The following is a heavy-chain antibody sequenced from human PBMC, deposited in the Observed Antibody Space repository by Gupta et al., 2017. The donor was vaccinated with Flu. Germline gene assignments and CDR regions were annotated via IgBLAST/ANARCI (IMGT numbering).Heavy chain of an antibody. CDR3: ARGWTTIYYWYFDL. J-gene: IGHJ2*01. D-gene: IGHD4-4*01. Sequence: SGFTFTNYAMSWVRQAPGKGLEWVSGFSRSGDSTYYADSVKGRCTISRDNSKDTLYLQMNSLRAEDTAVYYCARGWTTIYYWYFDLWGRGTQVTVSS. V-gene: IGHV3-23*01. CDR2: FSRSGDST. CDR1: GFTFTNYA.